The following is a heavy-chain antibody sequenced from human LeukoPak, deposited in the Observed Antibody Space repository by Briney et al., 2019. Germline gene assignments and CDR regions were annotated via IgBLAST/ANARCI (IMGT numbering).Heavy chain of an antibody. CDR1: GGSISNYY. V-gene: IGHV4-59*08. J-gene: IGHJ5*01. CDR2: IYSSGNT. CDR3: ARHIGFSSDWYEF. Sequence: SETLSLTCTVSGGSISNYYWSWIRQPPGKGLEWIAYIYSSGNTYYNPSLKSRVTISVDTSNNQFSLKLSSVTAADTAVYYCARHIGFSSDWYEFWGPGTLVTVSS. D-gene: IGHD6-19*01.